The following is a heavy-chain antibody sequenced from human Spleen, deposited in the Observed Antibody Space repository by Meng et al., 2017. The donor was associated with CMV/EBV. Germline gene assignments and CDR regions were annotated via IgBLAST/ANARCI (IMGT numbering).Heavy chain of an antibody. CDR2: IYYSGST. Sequence: GSLRLSCAVYGGSFSGYYWSWIRQPPGKGLEWIGSIYYSGSTYYNPSLKSRVTISVDTSKNQFSLKLSSVTAADTAVYYCARDLSNPGGGYWGQGTLVTVSS. V-gene: IGHV4-34*01. D-gene: IGHD3-16*01. CDR1: GGSFSGYY. J-gene: IGHJ4*02. CDR3: ARDLSNPGGGY.